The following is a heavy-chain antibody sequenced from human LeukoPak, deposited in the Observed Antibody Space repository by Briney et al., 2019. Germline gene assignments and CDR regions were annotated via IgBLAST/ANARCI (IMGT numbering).Heavy chain of an antibody. V-gene: IGHV3-30*02. D-gene: IGHD1-26*01. CDR3: ANDGGYSGSYDFDY. Sequence: GGSLRLSCAASGFTFSSYSMNWVRQAPGKGLEWVAFIRYDGSNKFYADSVKGRFTISRDNSKNTLYLQMNSLRAEDTAVYYCANDGGYSGSYDFDYWGQGTLVTVSS. CDR1: GFTFSSYS. J-gene: IGHJ4*02. CDR2: IRYDGSNK.